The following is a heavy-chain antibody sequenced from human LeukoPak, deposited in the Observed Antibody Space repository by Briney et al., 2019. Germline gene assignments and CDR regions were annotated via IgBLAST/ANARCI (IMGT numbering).Heavy chain of an antibody. V-gene: IGHV3-21*01. J-gene: IGHJ4*02. Sequence: PGGSLRLSCAASGFTFSSYSMNWVRQAPGKGLEWVSSISSSSSYIYYADSVKGRFTISRDNAKNSLYLQMNSLRAEDTAVYYCACPMVSSTSDEDYWGQGTLVTVSS. CDR1: GFTFSSYS. D-gene: IGHD2-2*01. CDR3: ACPMVSSTSDEDY. CDR2: ISSSSSYI.